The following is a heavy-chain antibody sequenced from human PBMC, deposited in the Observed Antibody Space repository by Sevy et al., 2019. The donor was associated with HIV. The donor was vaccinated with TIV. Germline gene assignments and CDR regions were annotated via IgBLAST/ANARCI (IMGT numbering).Heavy chain of an antibody. CDR1: GFIFSSAW. D-gene: IGHD5-12*01. CDR2: IKSEFDGGAI. V-gene: IGHV3-15*01. Sequence: GGSLRLSCTASGFIFSSAWMSWVRQAPGKGLEWVGRIKSEFDGGAIDYAAPVKGRFTISREDSKNTVYLQMNSLKTEDTAVYYCITDPAYRGYDEEVINYYFYGMDVWGQGTTVTVSS. CDR3: ITDPAYRGYDEEVINYYFYGMDV. J-gene: IGHJ6*02.